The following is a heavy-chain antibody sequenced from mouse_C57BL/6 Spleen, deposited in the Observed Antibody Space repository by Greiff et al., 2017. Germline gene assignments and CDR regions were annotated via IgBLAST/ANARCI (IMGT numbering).Heavy chain of an antibody. Sequence: VKLVESGPGLVQPSQSLSITCTVSGFSLTSYGVHWVRPSPGPGLEWLGVLWSGGSTDYNAAFISRLSISKDNSKSQVFFKMNSLQADDTAIYYCARTYYGSSYDAMDYWGQGTSVTVSS. V-gene: IGHV2-2*01. CDR2: LWSGGST. J-gene: IGHJ4*01. CDR1: GFSLTSYG. D-gene: IGHD1-1*01. CDR3: ARTYYGSSYDAMDY.